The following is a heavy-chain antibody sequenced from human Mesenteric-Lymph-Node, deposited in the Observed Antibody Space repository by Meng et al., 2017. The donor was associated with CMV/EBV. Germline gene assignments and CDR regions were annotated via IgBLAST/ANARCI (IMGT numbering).Heavy chain of an antibody. Sequence: GESLKISCVASGFTFSSNAMSWVRQAPGKGLEWVAFIGYDGSNKYYADFVKGRFTISRDNSKNTLFLQMNSLRAEDTAVFYCAKGGFWSGYSSGIREYYWGQGTLVTVSS. CDR3: AKGGFWSGYSSGIREYY. J-gene: IGHJ4*02. CDR2: IGYDGSNK. V-gene: IGHV3-30*02. CDR1: GFTFSSNA. D-gene: IGHD3-3*01.